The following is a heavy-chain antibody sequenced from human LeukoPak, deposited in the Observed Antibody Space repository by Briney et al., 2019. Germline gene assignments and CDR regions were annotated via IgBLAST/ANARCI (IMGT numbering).Heavy chain of an antibody. J-gene: IGHJ6*02. Sequence: GGSLRLSCAASGFTFSSYGMHGVRQAPGKGLEWVGVIWYDASNKYYADSVKGRFTISRDNSKNTLYLQMNSLRAEDTAVYYCARVTGSGYQLPTYYYGMHVWGQGTTVTVSS. D-gene: IGHD2-2*01. CDR3: ARVTGSGYQLPTYYYGMHV. V-gene: IGHV3-33*01. CDR1: GFTFSSYG. CDR2: IWYDASNK.